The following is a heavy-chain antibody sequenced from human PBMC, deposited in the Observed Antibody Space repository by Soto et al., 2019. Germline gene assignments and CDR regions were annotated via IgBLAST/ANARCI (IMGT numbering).Heavy chain of an antibody. D-gene: IGHD3-9*01. CDR1: GACLRTSS. J-gene: IGHJ3*01. CDR3: ARGRSNDWQVGFDV. V-gene: IGHV4-34*01. CDR2: TNHSGSN. Sequence: ELLTLPCGVSGACLRTSSYYWIGQSPGKGLEWSGETNHSGSNNYSPSLKSPVNMSLNTSKNQFSLKLTAVTAADTAVYYCARGRSNDWQVGFDVWGQGTRVTVSS.